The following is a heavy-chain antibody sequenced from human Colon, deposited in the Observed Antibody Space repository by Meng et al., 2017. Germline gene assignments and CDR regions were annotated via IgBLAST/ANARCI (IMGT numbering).Heavy chain of an antibody. D-gene: IGHD3-10*01. CDR2: ISVYNDKT. V-gene: IGHV1-18*01. J-gene: IGHJ4*02. CDR1: GYTFNSHG. Sequence: SVKVSCKASGYTFNSHGISWVRQAPGQGLEWMGWISVYNDKTNYAQKFQGRVTMTTETSTSTAYMELRSLRSDDTAVYYCAREDYYGWGSYWVYWGQGTLVTVSS. CDR3: AREDYYGWGSYWVY.